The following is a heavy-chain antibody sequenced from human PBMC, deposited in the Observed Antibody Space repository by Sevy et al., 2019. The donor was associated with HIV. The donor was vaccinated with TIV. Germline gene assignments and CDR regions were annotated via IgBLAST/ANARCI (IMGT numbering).Heavy chain of an antibody. D-gene: IGHD1-1*01. CDR2: ISSSSSYI. Sequence: GGSLRLSCAASGFSVSSNYMSWVRQAPGKGLEWVSSISSSSSYIYYADSVKGRFTISRDNAKNSLYLQMNSLRAEDTAVYYCAREGTTGTTSDYWGQGTLVTVSS. CDR3: AREGTTGTTSDY. CDR1: GFSVSSNY. J-gene: IGHJ4*02. V-gene: IGHV3-21*01.